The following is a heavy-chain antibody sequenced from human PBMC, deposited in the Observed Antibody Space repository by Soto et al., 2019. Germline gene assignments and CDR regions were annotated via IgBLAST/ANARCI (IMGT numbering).Heavy chain of an antibody. CDR1: GGSFSGYY. J-gene: IGHJ6*02. V-gene: IGHV4-34*01. CDR2: HKPSRST. Sequence: PSYTLSLTCAGYGGSFSGYYCIWIRQPPGKGLEWIGEHKPSRSTNCTPSLKSRVTISVATPKNRFSLKLSSVTAADTAVYYCASVGRIAARQHYYYYGMDVWGQGTTVTVS. CDR3: ASVGRIAARQHYYYYGMDV. D-gene: IGHD6-6*01.